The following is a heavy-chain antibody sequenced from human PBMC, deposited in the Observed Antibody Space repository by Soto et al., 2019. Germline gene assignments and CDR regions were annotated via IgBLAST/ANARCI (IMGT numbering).Heavy chain of an antibody. CDR3: TTDRLDTIFFISDY. J-gene: IGHJ4*02. CDR2: IKSKTDGGTT. CDR1: GFTFSNAW. Sequence: EVQLVESGGGLVKPGGSLRLSCAASGFTFSNAWMNWVRQAPGKGREWVGRIKSKTDGGTTDHAAPVKGRFTISRDDSKNTLYLXXXGLKTEDTAVYYCTTDRLDTIFFISDYWGQGTLVTVSS. V-gene: IGHV3-15*07. D-gene: IGHD3-3*01.